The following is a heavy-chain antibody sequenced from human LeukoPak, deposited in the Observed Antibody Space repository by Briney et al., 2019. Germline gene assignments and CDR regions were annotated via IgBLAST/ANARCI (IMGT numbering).Heavy chain of an antibody. D-gene: IGHD1-26*01. CDR2: INSGAGT. CDR3: AREGGGTYYREFDY. V-gene: IGHV3-66*02. CDR1: GFTVSSNY. Sequence: GGSLRLSCAASGFTVSSNYMSWVRQAPGKGLEWVSLINSGAGTYYAHSVKGRDTISRDNSKNTLYLQMNRLRAEDTAVYYCAREGGGTYYREFDYWGQGTLVTVSS. J-gene: IGHJ4*02.